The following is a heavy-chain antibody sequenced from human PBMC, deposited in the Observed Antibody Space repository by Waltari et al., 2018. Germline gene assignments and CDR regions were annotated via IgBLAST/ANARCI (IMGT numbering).Heavy chain of an antibody. CDR1: GYSISSGYY. CDR3: ARVPTAYDYGDYWYYYYYGMDV. D-gene: IGHD4-17*01. CDR2: IYHSGST. J-gene: IGHJ6*02. Sequence: QVQLQESGPGLVKPSETLSLTCAVSGYSISSGYYWGWIRQPPGKGLDWIGSIYHSGSTYYNPSLKSRVTISVDTSKNQFSLKLSSVTAADTAVYYCARVPTAYDYGDYWYYYYYGMDVWGQGTTVTVSS. V-gene: IGHV4-38-2*01.